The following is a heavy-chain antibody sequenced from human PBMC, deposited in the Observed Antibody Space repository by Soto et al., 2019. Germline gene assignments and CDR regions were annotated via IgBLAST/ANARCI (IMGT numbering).Heavy chain of an antibody. D-gene: IGHD3-3*01. CDR2: IYPGDSDT. V-gene: IGHV5-51*01. Sequence: PGESLKISCKGSGYSFTGYWIGWVRQMPGKGLEWMGIIYPGDSDTRYSPSFQGQVTISADKSISTAYLQWSSLKASDTAMYYCARHSKALTYDFWSGYYHFTENHYYYYYMDVWGKGTTVTVSS. J-gene: IGHJ6*03. CDR1: GYSFTGYW. CDR3: ARHSKALTYDFWSGYYHFTENHYYYYYMDV.